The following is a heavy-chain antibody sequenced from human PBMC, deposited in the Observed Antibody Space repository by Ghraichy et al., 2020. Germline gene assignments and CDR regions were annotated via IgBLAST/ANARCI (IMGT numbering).Heavy chain of an antibody. D-gene: IGHD2-21*02. CDR3: ARTSPPGDYCGGDCYSGTGGHYYYYGMDV. Sequence: SETLSLTCTVSGGSISSGGYYWSWIRQHPGKGLEWIGYIYYSGSTYYNPSLKSRVTISVDTSKNQFSLKLSSVTAADTAVYYCARTSPPGDYCGGDCYSGTGGHYYYYGMDVWGQGTTVTVSS. CDR2: IYYSGST. J-gene: IGHJ6*02. CDR1: GGSISSGGYY. V-gene: IGHV4-31*03.